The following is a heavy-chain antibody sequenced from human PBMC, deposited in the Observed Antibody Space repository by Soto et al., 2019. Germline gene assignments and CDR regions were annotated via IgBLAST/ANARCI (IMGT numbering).Heavy chain of an antibody. CDR2: IYYTGHT. Sequence: QLQLQESGPGLVKPSETLSLTCTVSGDSFGTPFYYWGWIRQPPGRGLEWVASIYYTGHTYYNTSLKSRVTISLDTSNNQFSLKLTSVSAADTAVYYCARHSDYYYGSDSHGASFDPGGQGTLVTVSS. D-gene: IGHD3-10*01. CDR1: GDSFGTPFYY. CDR3: ARHSDYYYGSDSHGASFDP. J-gene: IGHJ5*02. V-gene: IGHV4-39*01.